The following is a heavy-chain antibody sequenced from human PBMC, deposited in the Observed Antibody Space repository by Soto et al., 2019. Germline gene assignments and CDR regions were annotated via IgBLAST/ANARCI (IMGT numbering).Heavy chain of an antibody. J-gene: IGHJ4*02. CDR3: ARGRAVPAAMRVFDY. CDR2: IYYSGST. V-gene: IGHV4-31*03. Sequence: SETLSLTCTVSGGSISSGGYYWSWIRQHPGKGLEWIGYIYYSGSTYYNPSLKSRVTISVDTSKNQFSLKLSSVTAADTAVYYCARGRAVPAAMRVFDYWGQGTLVTVSS. CDR1: GGSISSGGYY. D-gene: IGHD2-2*01.